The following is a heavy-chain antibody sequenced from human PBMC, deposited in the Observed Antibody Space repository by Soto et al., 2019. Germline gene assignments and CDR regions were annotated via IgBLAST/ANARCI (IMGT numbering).Heavy chain of an antibody. CDR2: ISGSGDST. CDR1: GFTFSRYA. D-gene: IGHD1-26*01. J-gene: IGHJ4*02. CDR3: ARRGCGSYYDY. V-gene: IGHV3-23*01. Sequence: EVQLLESGGGLVQPGGSLRLSCAASGFTFSRYAMRWVRQAPVKGLEWVSAISGSGDSTYYADSVKGRFTISRDNSKNTLYLQMNSLRAEDTAVYYCARRGCGSYYDYWGQGTLVTVSS.